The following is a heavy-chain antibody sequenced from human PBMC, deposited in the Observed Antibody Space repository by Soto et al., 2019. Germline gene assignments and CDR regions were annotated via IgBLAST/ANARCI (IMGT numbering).Heavy chain of an antibody. Sequence: QVQLQESGPGLVKPSQTLSLTCTVSGGSISSGDYYWSWIRQPPGKGLEWIGYIYCSGSTYYNPSLKSRVTISVDTSKNQFSLKLSSVTAADTAVYYCAREGRGYTIYYYYGMDVWGQGTTVTVSS. CDR2: IYCSGST. D-gene: IGHD5-12*01. CDR1: GGSISSGDYY. CDR3: AREGRGYTIYYYYGMDV. J-gene: IGHJ6*02. V-gene: IGHV4-30-4*01.